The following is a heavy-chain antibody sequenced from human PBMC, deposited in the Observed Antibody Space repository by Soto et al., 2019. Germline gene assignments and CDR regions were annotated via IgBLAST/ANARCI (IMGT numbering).Heavy chain of an antibody. CDR2: IYYSGST. V-gene: IGHV4-39*01. CDR3: ARHKAPPYYDILTGYFPGSWFDP. J-gene: IGHJ5*02. CDR1: GSAISSSSYY. D-gene: IGHD3-9*01. Sequence: PSDTLSQTYNLSGSAISSSSYYRRWILQPPGKGLEWFWSIYYSGSTYYNSSLNSRVTISVDTSKNQFSLKLSSVTAADTAVYYCARHKAPPYYDILTGYFPGSWFDPWGQG.